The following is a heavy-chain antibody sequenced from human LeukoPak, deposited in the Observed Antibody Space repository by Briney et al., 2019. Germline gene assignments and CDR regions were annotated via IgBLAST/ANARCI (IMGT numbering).Heavy chain of an antibody. Sequence: ASVKVSCKVSGYTLTELSMHWVRQAPGKGREWMGGFYPEDGETIYAQKFQGRVTMTEDTSTDTAYMELSSLRSEDTAVYNCATRRGWYSGSYWSYFDYWGQGTLVTVSS. CDR3: ATRRGWYSGSYWSYFDY. V-gene: IGHV1-24*01. J-gene: IGHJ4*02. CDR1: GYTLTELS. D-gene: IGHD1-26*01. CDR2: FYPEDGET.